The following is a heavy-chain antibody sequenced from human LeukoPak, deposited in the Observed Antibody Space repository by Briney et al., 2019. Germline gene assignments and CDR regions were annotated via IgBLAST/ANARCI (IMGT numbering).Heavy chain of an antibody. V-gene: IGHV3-48*03. D-gene: IGHD3-22*01. Sequence: GGSLRLSCAASGFTFSSYEMNWVRQAPGKGLEWVSYISSSGSTIFYADSVKGRFTISRDNSKNTLYLQMNSLRAEDTAVYYCAKSNYFDSGGYYFFDYWGQGTLVTVSS. CDR1: GFTFSSYE. CDR3: AKSNYFDSGGYYFFDY. J-gene: IGHJ4*02. CDR2: ISSSGSTI.